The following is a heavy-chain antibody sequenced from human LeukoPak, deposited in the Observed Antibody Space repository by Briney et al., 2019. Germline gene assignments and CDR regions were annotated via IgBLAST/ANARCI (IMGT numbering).Heavy chain of an antibody. J-gene: IGHJ4*02. CDR1: GGSFSGYY. CDR2: INHSGNT. V-gene: IGHV4-34*01. CDR3: ARFRNLIYFDY. Sequence: SETLSLTCAVYGGSFSGYYWSWIRQPPGKGLEWIGEINHSGNTNYNPSLRSRVTISVDTSKNQFSLKLSSVTAADTAVYYCARFRNLIYFDYWGQGTLVTVSS.